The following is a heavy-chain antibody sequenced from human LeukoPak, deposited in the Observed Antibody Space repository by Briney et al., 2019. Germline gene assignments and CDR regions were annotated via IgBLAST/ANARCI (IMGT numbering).Heavy chain of an antibody. D-gene: IGHD5-12*01. Sequence: ASVELSFKASGYTFTSYGISWGRQAPGQGIEWMGWISPYNGNTNTAQKLQGRVTMTTDTSTSTAYMELRSLRSDDTAVYYCARTYSGYDYWGQGTLVTVSS. CDR3: ARTYSGYDY. J-gene: IGHJ4*02. V-gene: IGHV1-18*04. CDR2: ISPYNGNT. CDR1: GYTFTSYG.